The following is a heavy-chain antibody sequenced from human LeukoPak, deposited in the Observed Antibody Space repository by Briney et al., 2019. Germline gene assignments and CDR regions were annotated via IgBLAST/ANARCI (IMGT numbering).Heavy chain of an antibody. Sequence: GGSLRLSCAASGFTFSNYALHWVRQAPGKGLEWVSVISGSGGSTYYADSVKGRFTISRDNSKNTLYLQMNSLRAEDTAVYSCAKTTVYDFWSSRGSYFDYWGQGTLVTVPS. V-gene: IGHV3-23*01. D-gene: IGHD3-3*01. CDR2: ISGSGGST. J-gene: IGHJ4*02. CDR1: GFTFSNYA. CDR3: AKTTVYDFWSSRGSYFDY.